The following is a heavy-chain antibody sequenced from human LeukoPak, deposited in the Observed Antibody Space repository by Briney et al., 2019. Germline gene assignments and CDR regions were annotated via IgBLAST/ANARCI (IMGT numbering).Heavy chain of an antibody. D-gene: IGHD4-17*01. J-gene: IGHJ4*02. V-gene: IGHV1-69*05. CDR3: ARGLTVTTYSD. Sequence: SVKVSCKASGGTFSSYAISWVRQAPGQGLEWMGRIIPIFGTANYAQKFQGRVTITTDESTSTAYMELSRLRSDDTAVYYCARGLTVTTYSDWGQGTLVTVSS. CDR1: GGTFSSYA. CDR2: IIPIFGTA.